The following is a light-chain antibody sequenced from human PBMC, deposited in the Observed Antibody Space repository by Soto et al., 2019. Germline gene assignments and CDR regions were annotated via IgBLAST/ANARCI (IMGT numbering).Light chain of an antibody. CDR3: SSYTSSRTQV. J-gene: IGLJ3*02. Sequence: QSALTQPASVSGSPGQSITISCTGTSSDVGGYNYVSWYQQHPGKAPKLMIYEVSNRPPGVSNRFSGSKSGNTPSLTIPGLQAVDEADYYCSSYTSSRTQVLGGGTQPTVL. V-gene: IGLV2-14*01. CDR2: EVS. CDR1: SSDVGGYNY.